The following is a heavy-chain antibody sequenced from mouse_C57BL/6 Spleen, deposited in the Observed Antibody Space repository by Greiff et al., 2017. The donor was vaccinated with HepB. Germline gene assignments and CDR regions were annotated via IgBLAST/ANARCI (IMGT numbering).Heavy chain of an antibody. Sequence: VQLQQPGAELVKPGASVKLSCKASGYTFTSYWMQWVKQRPGQGLEWIGEIDPSDSYTNYNQKFKGKATLTVDTSSSTAYMQLSSLTSEDSAVYYGARGGTYGSDYWGQGTTLTVSS. CDR2: IDPSDSYT. D-gene: IGHD1-1*01. J-gene: IGHJ2*01. CDR1: GYTFTSYW. CDR3: ARGGTYGSDY. V-gene: IGHV1-50*01.